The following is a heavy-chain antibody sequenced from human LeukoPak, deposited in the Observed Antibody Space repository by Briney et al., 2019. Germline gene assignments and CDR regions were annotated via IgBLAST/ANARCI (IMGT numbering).Heavy chain of an antibody. V-gene: IGHV3-30-3*01. Sequence: GGSLRLSCAASGFTFSSYAMHWVRQAPGKGLEWVAVISYDGSNKYYADSVKGRFTISRDNSKNTLYLQMNSLRAEDTAVYYCARVMDAGGYFDYWGQGTLVTVSS. D-gene: IGHD3-16*01. J-gene: IGHJ4*02. CDR3: ARVMDAGGYFDY. CDR1: GFTFSSYA. CDR2: ISYDGSNK.